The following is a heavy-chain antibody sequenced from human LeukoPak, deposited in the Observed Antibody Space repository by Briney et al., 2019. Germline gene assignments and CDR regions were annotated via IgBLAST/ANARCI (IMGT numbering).Heavy chain of an antibody. D-gene: IGHD4-23*01. CDR2: IYYSGST. CDR1: GGSISSSYYY. V-gene: IGHV4-31*03. CDR3: ARGTGGKGKPVFDY. Sequence: SETLSLTCTVSGGSISSSYYYWGWIRQHPGKGLEWIGYIYYSGSTYYNPSLKSRVTISVDTSKNQFSLKLSSVTAADTAVYYCARGTGGKGKPVFDYWGQGTLVTVSS. J-gene: IGHJ4*02.